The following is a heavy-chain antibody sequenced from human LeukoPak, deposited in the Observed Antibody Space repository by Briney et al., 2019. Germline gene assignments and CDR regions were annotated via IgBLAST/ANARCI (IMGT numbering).Heavy chain of an antibody. CDR2: ISAYNGNT. J-gene: IGHJ4*02. CDR3: ARDRSSSGWSDYFDY. Sequence: ASVKVSCKASGYTFTSYGISWVGRAPGQGLEWMEWISAYNGNTNYAQKLQGRVTMTTDTSTSTAYMELRSLRSDDTAVYYCARDRSSSGWSDYFDYWGQGTLVTVSS. D-gene: IGHD6-19*01. CDR1: GYTFTSYG. V-gene: IGHV1-18*01.